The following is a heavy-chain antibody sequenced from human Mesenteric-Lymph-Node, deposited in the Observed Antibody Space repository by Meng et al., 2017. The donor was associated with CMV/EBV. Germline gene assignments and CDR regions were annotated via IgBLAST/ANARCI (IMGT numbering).Heavy chain of an antibody. CDR3: ARGRYYYFDY. D-gene: IGHD1-1*01. J-gene: IGHJ4*02. CDR2: INHSGST. Sequence: SLTCAVYGGSFSGYYWSWIRQPPGKGLEWIGEINHSGSTNYNPSLKSRVTISVDTSKNQFSLKLSSVTAADTAVYYCARGRYYYFDYWGQGTLVTVSS. CDR1: GGSFSGYY. V-gene: IGHV4-34*01.